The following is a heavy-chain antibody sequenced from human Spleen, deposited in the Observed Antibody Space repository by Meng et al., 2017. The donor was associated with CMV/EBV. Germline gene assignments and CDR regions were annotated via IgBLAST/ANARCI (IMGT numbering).Heavy chain of an antibody. J-gene: IGHJ4*02. V-gene: IGHV3-23*01. CDR3: AKGYCSNTSCFKGFDY. Sequence: SGFTFSSYDISWVRQAQGKGLQWVSAISGSGDNTFYADSVKGRFTISRDNSKNTLYLRMNSLRAEDTAVYYCAKGYCSNTSCFKGFDYWGQGTLVTVSS. D-gene: IGHD2-2*01. CDR2: ISGSGDNT. CDR1: GFTFSSYD.